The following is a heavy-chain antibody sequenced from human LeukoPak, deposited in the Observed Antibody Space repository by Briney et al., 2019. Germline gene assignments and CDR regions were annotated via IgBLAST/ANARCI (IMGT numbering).Heavy chain of an antibody. CDR3: ARDGVQLERRSCCYYMDV. V-gene: IGHV1-2*02. CDR1: GYTFTGYY. CDR2: INPNSGGT. J-gene: IGHJ6*03. Sequence: EASVKVSCKASGYTFTGYYMHWVRQAPGQGLEWMGWINPNSGGTNYAQKFQGRVTMTRDTSISTAYMELSRLRSDDTAVYYCARDGVQLERRSCCYYMDVWGKGTTVTVSS. D-gene: IGHD1-1*01.